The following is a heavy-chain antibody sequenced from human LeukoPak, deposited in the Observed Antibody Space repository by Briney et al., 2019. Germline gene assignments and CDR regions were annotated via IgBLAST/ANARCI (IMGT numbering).Heavy chain of an antibody. CDR3: ARVGASSIAAAGLFDY. D-gene: IGHD6-13*01. Sequence: GGSLRLSCAASGFTFSSYSMNWVRHAPGKGLEWVSSISSSSSYIYYADSVKGRFTISRDNAKNSLYLQMNSLRAEDTAVYYCARVGASSIAAAGLFDYWGQGTLVTVSS. CDR1: GFTFSSYS. J-gene: IGHJ4*02. V-gene: IGHV3-21*01. CDR2: ISSSSSYI.